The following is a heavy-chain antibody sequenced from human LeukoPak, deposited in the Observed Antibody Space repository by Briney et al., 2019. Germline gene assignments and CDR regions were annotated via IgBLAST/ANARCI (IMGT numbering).Heavy chain of an antibody. D-gene: IGHD6-19*01. CDR3: ARDISSGWSLEH. Sequence: GGSLRLSCAASGFTFSNFGLHWVRQAPGKGLEWVAFISYHGNDQYYTDSVKGRFTISRDNSKNTLYLQMNSLRGDDTAVYYCARDISSGWSLEHWGQGTLVTVSS. CDR1: GFTFSNFG. J-gene: IGHJ1*01. V-gene: IGHV3-30*02. CDR2: ISYHGNDQ.